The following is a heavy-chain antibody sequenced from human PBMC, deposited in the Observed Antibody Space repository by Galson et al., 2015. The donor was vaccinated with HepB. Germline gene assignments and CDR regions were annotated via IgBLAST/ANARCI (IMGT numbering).Heavy chain of an antibody. D-gene: IGHD3-22*01. V-gene: IGHV3-48*02. Sequence: SLRLSCAASGFTFSSYSMNWVRQAPGMGLEWVSYISPSGSTVYYADSVKGRFSISRDSAKNSLFLQMNSLRHNDTAVYYCARGLTRDSRGFDYWGQGALVTVSS. CDR1: GFTFSSYS. CDR2: ISPSGSTV. J-gene: IGHJ4*02. CDR3: ARGLTRDSRGFDY.